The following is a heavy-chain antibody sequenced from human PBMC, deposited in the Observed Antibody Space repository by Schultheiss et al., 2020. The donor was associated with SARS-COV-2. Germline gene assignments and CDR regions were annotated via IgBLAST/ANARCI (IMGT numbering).Heavy chain of an antibody. CDR2: INPSGGST. V-gene: IGHV1-46*01. CDR3: AKEVAATGLFYYGMDV. CDR1: GYTFTGYY. J-gene: IGHJ6*02. Sequence: ASVKVSCKASGYTFTGYYMHWVRQAPGQGLEWMGIINPSGGSTSYAQKFQGRVTMTRDTSTSTVYMELSSLRPEDTAVYYCAKEVAATGLFYYGMDVWGQGTTVTVSS. D-gene: IGHD1-1*01.